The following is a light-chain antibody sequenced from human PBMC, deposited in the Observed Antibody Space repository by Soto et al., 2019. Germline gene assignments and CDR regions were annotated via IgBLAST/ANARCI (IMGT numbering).Light chain of an antibody. CDR2: EVS. CDR1: NSDVGIYDF. J-gene: IGLJ1*01. V-gene: IGLV2-14*01. CDR3: ISYTSDDVRYV. Sequence: QDALTQPASVSGTPGHAITISCTGSNSDVGIYDFVSWYQHHPGRAPKLIVSEVSHRPSGVSNRFSGSKSGNTASLTISGLQSEDEADYYCISYTSDDVRYVFGTGTKVTVL.